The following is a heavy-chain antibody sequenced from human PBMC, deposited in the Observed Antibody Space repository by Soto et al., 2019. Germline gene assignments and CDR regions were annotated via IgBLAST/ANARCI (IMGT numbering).Heavy chain of an antibody. V-gene: IGHV3-48*01. CDR1: GLTFSSLH. CDR2: ISSGSRTI. D-gene: IGHD6-13*01. CDR3: ARRGPGTYFDY. J-gene: IGHJ4*02. Sequence: GRFLRLSWAASGLTFSSLHMNLVLQAPGKGLEWVSYISSGSRTIFYADSVNGRFTISRDNAKNSLYLQMNSLRAEDTAVYYCARRGPGTYFDYWGQGTLVTVSS.